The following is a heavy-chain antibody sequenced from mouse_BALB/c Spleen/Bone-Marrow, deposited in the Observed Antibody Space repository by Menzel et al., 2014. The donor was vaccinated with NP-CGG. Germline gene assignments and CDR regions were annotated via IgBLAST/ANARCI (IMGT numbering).Heavy chain of an antibody. V-gene: IGHV1-7*01. CDR3: ARGNPLYAMDY. J-gene: IGHJ4*01. CDR1: GYTFTSYW. CDR2: INPGTGYT. D-gene: IGHD2-1*01. Sequence: VHLVESGAELAKPGASVKMSCKASGYTFTSYWMHWVKQRPGQGLEWIGYINPGTGYTDYNQKFNDKATLTADKSSSTAYMQLSSLTSKDSAVYYCARGNPLYAMDYWGQGTSVTVSS.